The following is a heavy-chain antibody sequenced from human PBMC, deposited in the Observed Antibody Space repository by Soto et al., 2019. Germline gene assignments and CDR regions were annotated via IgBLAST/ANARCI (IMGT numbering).Heavy chain of an antibody. D-gene: IGHD3-10*01. CDR1: GFTFSSYD. Sequence: GGSLRLSCAASGFTFSSYDMHWVRQATGKGLEWVSAIGTAGDTYYPGSVKGRFTIPRENAKNSLYLQMNSLRAEDTAVYYCARSGYGSGSYYNAAPRSYYYYYGMDVWGQGTTVTVSS. CDR2: IGTAGDT. J-gene: IGHJ6*02. V-gene: IGHV3-13*01. CDR3: ARSGYGSGSYYNAAPRSYYYYYGMDV.